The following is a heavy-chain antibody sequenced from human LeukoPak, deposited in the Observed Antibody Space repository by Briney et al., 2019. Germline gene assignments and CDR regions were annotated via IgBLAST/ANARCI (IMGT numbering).Heavy chain of an antibody. CDR3: ARDRKKYYYDSSGYWTHFDY. Sequence: PGGSLRLSCAASGFTFSSYSMNWVRQAPGKGLEWVSSISSSRSYIYYADSVKGRFTISRDNAKNTLYLQMNSLRADDTAVYYCARDRKKYYYDSSGYWTHFDYWGQGTLVTVSS. CDR1: GFTFSSYS. D-gene: IGHD3-22*01. V-gene: IGHV3-21*01. J-gene: IGHJ4*02. CDR2: ISSSRSYI.